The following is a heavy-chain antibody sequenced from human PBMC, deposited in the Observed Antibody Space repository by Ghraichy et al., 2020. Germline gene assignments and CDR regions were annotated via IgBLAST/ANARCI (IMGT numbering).Heavy chain of an antibody. V-gene: IGHV4-39*01. Sequence: LETLSLTCTVSGGSISSSSYYWGWIRQPPGKGLEWIGSIYYSGSTYYNPSLKSRVTISVDTSKNQFSLKLSSVTAADTAVYYCARSSGTTFPLDWFDPWGQGTLVTVSS. J-gene: IGHJ5*02. CDR3: ARSSGTTFPLDWFDP. CDR1: GGSISSSSYY. D-gene: IGHD4-17*01. CDR2: IYYSGST.